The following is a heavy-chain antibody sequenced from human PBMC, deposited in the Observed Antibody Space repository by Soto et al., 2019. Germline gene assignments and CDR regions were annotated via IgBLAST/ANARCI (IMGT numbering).Heavy chain of an antibody. CDR3: ARPATVTTFNWYFDL. J-gene: IGHJ2*01. V-gene: IGHV4-39*01. CDR1: GGSISSSSYY. CDR2: IYYSGST. D-gene: IGHD4-17*01. Sequence: SETLSLTCTVSGGSISSSSYYWGWIRQPPGKGLEWIGSIYYSGSTYYNPSLKSRVTISVDTSKNQFSLKLSSVTAADTAVYYCARPATVTTFNWYFDLWGRGALVTVSS.